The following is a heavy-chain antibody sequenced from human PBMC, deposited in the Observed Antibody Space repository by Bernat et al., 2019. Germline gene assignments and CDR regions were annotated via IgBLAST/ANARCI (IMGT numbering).Heavy chain of an antibody. CDR1: GFTFSSYA. D-gene: IGHD2-15*01. V-gene: IGHV3-23*04. J-gene: IGHJ5*02. Sequence: EVQLVESGGGLVQPGGSLRLSCAASGFTFSSYAMSWVHQAPGKGLEWVSAISGSGGSTYYADSVKGRFTISRDNSKNTLYLQMNSLRAEDTAVYYCAKDSLTRVAANFQFDPWGQGTLVTVSS. CDR3: AKDSLTRVAANFQFDP. CDR2: ISGSGGST.